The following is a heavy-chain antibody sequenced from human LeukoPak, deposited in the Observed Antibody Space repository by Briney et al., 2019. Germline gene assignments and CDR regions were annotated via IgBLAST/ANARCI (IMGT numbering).Heavy chain of an antibody. J-gene: IGHJ6*04. Sequence: GGSPRLSCAASGFTFSSYEMNWVRQAPGKGLEWVSYISSSGSTIYYADSVKGRFTISRDNAKDSLYLQMNSLRAEDTAVYYCAELGITMIGGVWGKGTTVTISS. CDR3: AELGITMIGGV. D-gene: IGHD3-10*02. CDR1: GFTFSSYE. V-gene: IGHV3-48*03. CDR2: ISSSGSTI.